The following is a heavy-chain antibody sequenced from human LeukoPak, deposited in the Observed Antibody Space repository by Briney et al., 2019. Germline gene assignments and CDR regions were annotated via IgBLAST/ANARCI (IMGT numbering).Heavy chain of an antibody. J-gene: IGHJ4*02. V-gene: IGHV3-30*02. Sequence: GGSLRLSCAASGFTFSSYGMHWVRQAPGKGLEWVAFIRYDGSNEYYADSVKGRFTISRDNSKNTLYLQMNNLRAEDTAVYYCAKFYGDYGSSFDYWGQGTLVTVSS. CDR2: IRYDGSNE. D-gene: IGHD4-17*01. CDR1: GFTFSSYG. CDR3: AKFYGDYGSSFDY.